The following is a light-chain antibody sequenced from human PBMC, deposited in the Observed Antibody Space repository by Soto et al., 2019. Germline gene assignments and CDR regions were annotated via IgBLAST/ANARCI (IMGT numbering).Light chain of an antibody. CDR2: GAS. J-gene: IGKJ4*01. CDR3: QQYSNWPPLT. Sequence: EIVMTQSPATLSVSPGERATLSCRASQSVSSNLAWYQLKPGQAPRLLIYGASTRATGIPARFSGSGSGTEFTLTISSLQSEDFAVYYCQQYSNWPPLTFGGGTKAEIK. CDR1: QSVSSN. V-gene: IGKV3-15*01.